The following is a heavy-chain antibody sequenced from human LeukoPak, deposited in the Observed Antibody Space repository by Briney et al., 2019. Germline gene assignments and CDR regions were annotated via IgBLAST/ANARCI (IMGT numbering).Heavy chain of an antibody. CDR1: GFTFSSYW. V-gene: IGHV3-74*01. Sequence: PGGSLRLSCAAAGFTFSSYWMYWVRQGPGKGLGWVSRINSDGDNTSYADYVKGRFTISRDNAKNTVYLQMNSLRAEDTAVYYCARKLEGYDSSGYYQYFDYWGQGTLVTVSS. J-gene: IGHJ4*02. CDR2: INSDGDNT. D-gene: IGHD3-22*01. CDR3: ARKLEGYDSSGYYQYFDY.